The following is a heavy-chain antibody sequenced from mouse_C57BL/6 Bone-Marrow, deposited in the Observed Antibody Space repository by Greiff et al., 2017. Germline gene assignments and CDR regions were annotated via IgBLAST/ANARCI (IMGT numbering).Heavy chain of an antibody. CDR3: AREATVVATRWYFDV. J-gene: IGHJ1*03. Sequence: EVQLQQSGPELVKPGASVKISCKASGYTFTDYYMNWVKQSHGKSLEWIGDINPNNGGTSYNQKFKGKATLTVDKSSSTAYMELRSLTSEDSAVYYCAREATVVATRWYFDVWGTGTTVTVSS. D-gene: IGHD1-1*01. CDR1: GYTFTDYY. V-gene: IGHV1-26*01. CDR2: INPNNGGT.